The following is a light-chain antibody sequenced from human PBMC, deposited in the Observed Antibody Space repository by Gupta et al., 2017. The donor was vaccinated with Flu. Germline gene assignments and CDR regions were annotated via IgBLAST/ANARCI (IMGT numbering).Light chain of an antibody. Sequence: DVQMTQSPSTLSASVGDRVTITCRASHSISIWLAWYQQKPGKAPKLLISKASTLESGVPSRFSGSGSGTEFTLTISRRQPEDFATYYCQEDNNSSLTFGQGTQLDIK. CDR3: QEDNNSSLT. V-gene: IGKV1-5*03. CDR1: HSISIW. J-gene: IGKJ5*01. CDR2: KAS.